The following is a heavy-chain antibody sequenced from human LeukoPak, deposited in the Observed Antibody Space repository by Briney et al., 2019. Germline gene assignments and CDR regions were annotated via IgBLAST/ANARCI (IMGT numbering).Heavy chain of an antibody. V-gene: IGHV3-23*01. Sequence: GGTLRLSCAASGFTFSSYGMSWVRQAPGKGLEWVSAISGSGGSTYYADSVKGRFTISRDNSKNTLYLQMNSLRAEDTAVYYCAKDGYYYGSGSYYEDYYMDVWGKGTTVTVSS. CDR3: AKDGYYYGSGSYYEDYYMDV. CDR2: ISGSGGST. D-gene: IGHD3-10*01. CDR1: GFTFSSYG. J-gene: IGHJ6*03.